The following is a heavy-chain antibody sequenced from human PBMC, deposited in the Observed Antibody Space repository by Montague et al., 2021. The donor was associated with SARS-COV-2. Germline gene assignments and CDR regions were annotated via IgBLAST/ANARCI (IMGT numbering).Heavy chain of an antibody. CDR3: ASPTYYYDSSGSDAFDI. CDR1: DGSVSSSSYY. J-gene: IGHJ3*02. Sequence: SETLSLTCTVSDGSVSSSSYYWGWIRQPPGKGLEWIGSIYYSGSTYYNPSLKSRVTISVGTSKNQFSLKLSSVTAADTAVYYCASPTYYYDSSGSDAFDIWGQGTMVTVSS. D-gene: IGHD3-22*01. CDR2: IYYSGST. V-gene: IGHV4-39*01.